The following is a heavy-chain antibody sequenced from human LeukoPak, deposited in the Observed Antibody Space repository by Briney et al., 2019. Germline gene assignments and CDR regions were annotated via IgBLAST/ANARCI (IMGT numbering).Heavy chain of an antibody. CDR1: GGSISSYY. CDR2: IYYSGST. J-gene: IGHJ4*02. V-gene: IGHV4-59*01. CDR3: AREAEAKYSNYVDY. D-gene: IGHD4-11*01. Sequence: PSETLSLTXTVSGGSISSYYWSWIRQPPGKGLEWIGYIYYSGSTNYNPSLKSRVTISVDTSKNQFSLKLSSVTAADTAVYYCAREAEAKYSNYVDYWGQGTLVTVSS.